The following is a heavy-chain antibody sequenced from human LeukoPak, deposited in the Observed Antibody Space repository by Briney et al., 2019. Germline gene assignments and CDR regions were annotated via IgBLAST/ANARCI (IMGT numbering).Heavy chain of an antibody. D-gene: IGHD1-14*01. CDR2: INRDGSTT. CDR1: GFTFTNYA. J-gene: IGHJ6*03. CDR3: AREPRTHYYMDV. Sequence: GGSLRLSCAASGFTFTNYAMSWVRQAPGKGLEWVSGINRDGSTTSYAASVKGRFNITRDNAKNTLYLQMNSLRAEDTAVYYCAREPRTHYYMDVWGKGATVTVSS. V-gene: IGHV3-74*01.